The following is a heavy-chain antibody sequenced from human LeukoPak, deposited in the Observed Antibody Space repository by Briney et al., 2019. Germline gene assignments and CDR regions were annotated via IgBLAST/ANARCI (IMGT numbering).Heavy chain of an antibody. CDR3: ARDAQYSGYLDY. CDR2: MNEDGSTK. V-gene: IGHV3-7*03. Sequence: QPGGSLRLSCAASGFTFSSSWMTWVRQAPGKGLEWVANMNEDGSTKNYVDSVKGRFTISRDNAQNSLFLQINSLRAEDTAVYYCARDAQYSGYLDYWGQGTLVTVSS. CDR1: GFTFSSSW. J-gene: IGHJ4*02. D-gene: IGHD1-26*01.